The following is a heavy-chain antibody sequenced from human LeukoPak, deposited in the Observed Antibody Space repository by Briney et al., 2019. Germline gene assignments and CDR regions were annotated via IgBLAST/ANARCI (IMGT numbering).Heavy chain of an antibody. CDR3: ARDCSNGVCFPRDY. V-gene: IGHV1-18*01. CDR2: ITTYNGNR. J-gene: IGHJ4*02. Sequence: ASVKVSCKASGYTLSDYGISWVRQAPGQGLEWVEWITTYNGNRKYAEKFQGRVTMTTDTSTSTYYMEMRSLRSDDTAIYYCARDCSNGVCFPRDYWGQGTQITVST. D-gene: IGHD2-8*01. CDR1: GYTLSDYG.